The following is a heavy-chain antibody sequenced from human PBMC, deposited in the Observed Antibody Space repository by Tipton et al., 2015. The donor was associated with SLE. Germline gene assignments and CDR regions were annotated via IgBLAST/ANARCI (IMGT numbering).Heavy chain of an antibody. Sequence: TLSLTCTVSGGSISSSSYYWSWIRQPPGKGLEWIGYIYYSGSTNYNPSLKSRVTISVDTSKNQFSLKLSSVTAADTAVYYCARETERTGDDAFDIWGQGTMVTVSS. CDR3: ARETERTGDDAFDI. D-gene: IGHD2-21*01. J-gene: IGHJ3*02. CDR2: IYYSGST. CDR1: GGSISSSSYY. V-gene: IGHV4-61*01.